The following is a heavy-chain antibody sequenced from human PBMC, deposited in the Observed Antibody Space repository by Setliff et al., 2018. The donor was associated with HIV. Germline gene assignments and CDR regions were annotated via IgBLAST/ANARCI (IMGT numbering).Heavy chain of an antibody. J-gene: IGHJ4*02. V-gene: IGHV3-66*02. Sequence: GGSLRLSCAASGFSVSNNYMSWVRQAPGKGLEWVSTIYSDGSTYHADSVKGRFTLSRDNSKNTLYLQMNSLTPEDTAVYYCAKPRLYNSALENWGQGTLVTVSS. D-gene: IGHD1-1*01. CDR3: AKPRLYNSALEN. CDR1: GFSVSNNY. CDR2: IYSDGST.